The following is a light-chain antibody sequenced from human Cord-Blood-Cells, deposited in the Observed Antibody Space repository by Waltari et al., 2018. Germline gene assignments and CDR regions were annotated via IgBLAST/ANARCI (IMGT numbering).Light chain of an antibody. Sequence: QSALTQPASVSGSPGQSITISCPGTSSDVGSYKLVSWYQQHPDEAPQPMIYAGSKRPSGVSNRFSGSKSGNTASLTISGLRAEDEADYYCCSYAGSSTWVFGGGTKLTVL. CDR1: SSDVGSYKL. CDR2: AGS. CDR3: CSYAGSSTWV. V-gene: IGLV2-23*01. J-gene: IGLJ3*02.